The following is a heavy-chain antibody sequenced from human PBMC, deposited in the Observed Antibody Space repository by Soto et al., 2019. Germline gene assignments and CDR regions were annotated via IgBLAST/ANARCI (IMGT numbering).Heavy chain of an antibody. V-gene: IGHV3-7*03. Sequence: PVGSLVLSCAWSGCAISSYWMIWVRQAPGKGLEWVANIKQDGSEKYYVDSVKGRFTISRDNAKNSLYLQMNSLRAEDTAVYYCARDSRRFLEWLFPPYYGMDVWGQGTTVTVSS. CDR1: GCAISSYW. J-gene: IGHJ6*02. CDR2: IKQDGSEK. CDR3: ARDSRRFLEWLFPPYYGMDV. D-gene: IGHD3-3*01.